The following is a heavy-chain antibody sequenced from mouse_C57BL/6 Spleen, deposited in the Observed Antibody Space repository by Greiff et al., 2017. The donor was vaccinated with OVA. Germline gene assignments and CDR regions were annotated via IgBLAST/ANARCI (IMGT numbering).Heavy chain of an antibody. J-gene: IGHJ4*01. CDR2: IWSGGST. CDR3: ASPYYYGSPPYYAMDY. Sequence: VQVVESGPGLVQPSQSLSITCTVSGFSLTSYGVHWVRQSPGKGLEWLGVIWSGGSTDYNAAFISRLSISKDNSKSQVFFKMNSLQADDTAIYYCASPYYYGSPPYYAMDYWGQGTSVTVSS. V-gene: IGHV2-2*01. D-gene: IGHD1-1*01. CDR1: GFSLTSYG.